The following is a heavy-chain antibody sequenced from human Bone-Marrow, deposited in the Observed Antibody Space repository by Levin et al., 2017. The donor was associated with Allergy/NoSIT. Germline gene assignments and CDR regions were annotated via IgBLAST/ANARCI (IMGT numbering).Heavy chain of an antibody. D-gene: IGHD6-13*01. CDR2: ISSSSSYI. V-gene: IGHV3-21*01. Sequence: GGSLRLSCAASGFTFSSYSMNWVRQAPGKGLEWVSSISSSSSYIYYADSVKGRFTISRDNAKNSLYLQMNSLRAEDTAVYYCASSGYSSSWYQSYFDYWGQGTLVTVSS. CDR3: ASSGYSSSWYQSYFDY. J-gene: IGHJ4*02. CDR1: GFTFSSYS.